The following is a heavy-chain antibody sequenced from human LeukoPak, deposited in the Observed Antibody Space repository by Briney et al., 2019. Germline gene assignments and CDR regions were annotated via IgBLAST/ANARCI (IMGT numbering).Heavy chain of an antibody. D-gene: IGHD2-15*01. CDR2: INGGGNVI. Sequence: GGSLRLSCGASGFTFSVHYMTWIRQAPGKGLELVSYINGGGNVINYADSVKGRFTISRDNAKNSLYLQMNSLRDEDTAVYYCSRDPRLLDYWGQGTLVTVSS. CDR1: GFTFSVHY. J-gene: IGHJ4*02. CDR3: SRDPRLLDY. V-gene: IGHV3-11*01.